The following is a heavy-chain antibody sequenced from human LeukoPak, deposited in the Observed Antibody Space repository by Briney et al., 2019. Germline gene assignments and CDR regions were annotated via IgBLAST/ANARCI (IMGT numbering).Heavy chain of an antibody. CDR2: IKQDGSEK. V-gene: IGHV3-7*01. J-gene: IGHJ5*02. CDR3: ARDHLDIVATYNWFDP. Sequence: GGSLRLSCAASGFTFSSYWMSWVRQAPGKGLEWVANIKQDGSEKYYVDSVKGRFTISRDNAKNSLYLQMNSLRAEDTAVYYCARDHLDIVATYNWFDPWGQGALVTVSS. D-gene: IGHD5-12*01. CDR1: GFTFSSYW.